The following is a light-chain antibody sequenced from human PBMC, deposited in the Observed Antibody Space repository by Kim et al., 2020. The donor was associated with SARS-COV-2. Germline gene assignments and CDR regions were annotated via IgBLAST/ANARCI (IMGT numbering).Light chain of an antibody. Sequence: SHKLASPLPGGHGGFGNATHQQPTKNVPGYFVNLIIDDGQRQRVGVPDRFSGSISGTAPSLTVSSLQSEDEADYYCQTRGGGIRVFGRGTQLTVL. CDR3: QTRGGGIRV. J-gene: IGLJ3*02. CDR2: LIIDDGQ. V-gene: IGLV4-69*01. CDR1: GGHGGFG.